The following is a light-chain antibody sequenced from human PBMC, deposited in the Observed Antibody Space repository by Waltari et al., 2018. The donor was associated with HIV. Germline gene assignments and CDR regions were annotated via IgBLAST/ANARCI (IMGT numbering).Light chain of an antibody. CDR2: YND. CDR1: SSNIGNNA. CDR3: AAWDDSLHGVV. Sequence: QSVLTQPPSVSEAPRQRVTIPCSGSSSNIGNNAVNWYQQLPGKAPKLLIYYNDLLSSGFSDRFSGSKSGTSASLAISGLQSEDEADYYCAAWDDSLHGVVFGGGTKLTVL. V-gene: IGLV1-36*01. J-gene: IGLJ3*02.